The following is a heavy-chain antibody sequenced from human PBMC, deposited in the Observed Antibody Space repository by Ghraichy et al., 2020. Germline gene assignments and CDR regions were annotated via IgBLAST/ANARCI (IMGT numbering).Heavy chain of an antibody. CDR3: ARDVAITGTTFYGMDV. CDR1: GYTFTSYG. V-gene: IGHV1-18*01. J-gene: IGHJ6*02. CDR2: ISAYNGNT. Sequence: ASVKVSCKASGYTFTSYGISWVRQAPGQGLEWMGWISAYNGNTNYAQKLQGRVTMTTDTSTSTAYMELRSLRSDDTAVYYCARDVAITGTTFYGMDVWGQGTTVTVSS. D-gene: IGHD1-20*01.